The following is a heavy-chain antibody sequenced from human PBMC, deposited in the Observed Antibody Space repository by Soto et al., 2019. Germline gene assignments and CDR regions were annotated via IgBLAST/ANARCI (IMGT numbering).Heavy chain of an antibody. J-gene: IGHJ3*01. CDR3: AVIWSGYLQDDAFDF. D-gene: IGHD3-3*01. V-gene: IGHV3-33*01. CDR2: IWYDGSNK. Sequence: GGSLRLSCAASGFTFSSYGMHWVRQAPGKGLEWVAVIWYDGSNKYYADSVKGRFTISRDNSKNTLYLQMNSLRAEDTAVYYCAVIWSGYLQDDAFDFWGQGTMVTVSS. CDR1: GFTFSSYG.